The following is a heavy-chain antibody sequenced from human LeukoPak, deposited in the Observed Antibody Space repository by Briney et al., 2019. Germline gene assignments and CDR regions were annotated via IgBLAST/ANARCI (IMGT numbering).Heavy chain of an antibody. CDR1: GGSISSSSYY. Sequence: SETLSLTCTVSGGSISSSSYYWGWIRQPPGKGLEWIGSIYYSGSTYYNPSLKSRVTISVDTSKNQFSLKLSSVTAADTAVYYCARARERGYPLYYFDFWGQGALVTVSS. D-gene: IGHD1-1*01. CDR2: IYYSGST. J-gene: IGHJ4*02. CDR3: ARARERGYPLYYFDF. V-gene: IGHV4-39*07.